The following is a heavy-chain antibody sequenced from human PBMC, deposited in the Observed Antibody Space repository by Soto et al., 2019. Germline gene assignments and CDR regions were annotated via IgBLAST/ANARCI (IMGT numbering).Heavy chain of an antibody. D-gene: IGHD3-10*01. Sequence: QVQLVESGGDVVQPGRSLRLSCAASGFTFSNYAMHWVRQPPGKGLEWVAAIQYDGSNKYYADSVKGRFTISRDNTKNTLYLQMNSLRAEDTAVYYCVKRVGGDGWDAGYWGQGTLVTVSS. V-gene: IGHV3-30*18. CDR2: IQYDGSNK. CDR1: GFTFSNYA. CDR3: VKRVGGDGWDAGY. J-gene: IGHJ4*02.